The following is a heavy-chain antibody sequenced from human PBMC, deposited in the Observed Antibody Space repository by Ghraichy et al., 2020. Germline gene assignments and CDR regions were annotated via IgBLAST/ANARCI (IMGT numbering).Heavy chain of an antibody. V-gene: IGHV3-9*01. J-gene: IGHJ4*02. CDR3: AKVGGIYSYGPEESFDY. D-gene: IGHD5-18*01. Sequence: GGSLRLSCAASGFTFDDYAMHWVRQAPGKGLEWVSGISWNSGSIGYADSVKGRFTISRDNAKNSLYLQMNSLRAEDTALYYCAKVGGIYSYGPEESFDYWGQGTLVTVSS. CDR1: GFTFDDYA. CDR2: ISWNSGSI.